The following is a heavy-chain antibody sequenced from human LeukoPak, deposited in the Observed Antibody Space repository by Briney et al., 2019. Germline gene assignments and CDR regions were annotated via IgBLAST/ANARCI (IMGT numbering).Heavy chain of an antibody. V-gene: IGHV4-59*01. D-gene: IGHD1-26*01. J-gene: IGHJ2*01. CDR2: IYYSGST. CDR3: ARSFLGDWYFDL. CDR1: GGSISSYY. Sequence: KTSETLSLTCTVPGGSISSYYWSWIRQPPGMGLEWIGCIYYSGSTNYNPSHKSRVTISVDTSKDQFSLRLTSVTAADTAVYYCARSFLGDWYFDLWGRGTLVTVSS.